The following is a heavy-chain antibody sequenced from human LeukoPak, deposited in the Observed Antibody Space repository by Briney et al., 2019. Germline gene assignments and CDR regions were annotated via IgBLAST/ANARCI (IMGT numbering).Heavy chain of an antibody. D-gene: IGHD3-10*01. Sequence: GRSLRLSCAASGFTFSSFTMTCVRQPPGKWLGWVSTIGGSGASTYYAGSVKGRFTISRDNSKNTLSLQMNSLRAEDSAIYYCAKNYYGSGTMGGYWGQGTLVTVSS. CDR2: IGGSGAST. CDR1: GFTFSSFT. CDR3: AKNYYGSGTMGGY. V-gene: IGHV3-23*01. J-gene: IGHJ4*02.